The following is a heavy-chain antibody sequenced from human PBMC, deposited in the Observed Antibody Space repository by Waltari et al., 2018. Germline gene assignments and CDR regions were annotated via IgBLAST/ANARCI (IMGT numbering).Heavy chain of an antibody. V-gene: IGHV1-2*02. Sequence: QVQLVQSGAEVKQPGASVKVSCKASGYTFTGYSMHWVRQSPGQGLEWMGWINPNSGGTNYAQKFQGRVTMTRDTSISTAYMELSRLRSDDTAVYYCARASDVEMATMGVFDYWGQGTLVTVSS. CDR1: GYTFTGYS. D-gene: IGHD5-12*01. CDR3: ARASDVEMATMGVFDY. J-gene: IGHJ4*02. CDR2: INPNSGGT.